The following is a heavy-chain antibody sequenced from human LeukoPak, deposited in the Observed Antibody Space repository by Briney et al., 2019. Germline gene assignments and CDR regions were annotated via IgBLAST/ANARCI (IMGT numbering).Heavy chain of an antibody. D-gene: IGHD5-18*01. CDR1: GFSLSTSRLG. Sequence: SGPTLVRPTQTLTLTCTFSGFSLSTSRLGVGWIRQPPGKALQWLAIIYWDDDKRYSPSLKSRLTITKDTSKNQVVLTMTNVDPLDTATYYCAHRPIAMGAFEIWGQGTMVTVSS. V-gene: IGHV2-5*02. CDR3: AHRPIAMGAFEI. J-gene: IGHJ3*02. CDR2: IYWDDDK.